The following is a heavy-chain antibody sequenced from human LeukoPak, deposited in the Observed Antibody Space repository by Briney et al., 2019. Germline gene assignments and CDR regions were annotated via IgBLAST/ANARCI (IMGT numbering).Heavy chain of an antibody. CDR1: GGSISSGSYY. V-gene: IGHV4-61*02. J-gene: IGHJ3*02. CDR2: IYTSGST. Sequence: SETLSLTCTVSGGSISSGSYYWSWIRQPAGKGLEWIGRIYTSGSTNYNPSLKSRVTISVDTSKNQFSLKLSSVTAADTAVYYCAGLTVGAFDIWGQGTMVTVSS. D-gene: IGHD3-9*01. CDR3: AGLTVGAFDI.